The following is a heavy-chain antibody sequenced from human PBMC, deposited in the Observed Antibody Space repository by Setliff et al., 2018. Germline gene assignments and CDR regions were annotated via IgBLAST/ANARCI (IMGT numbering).Heavy chain of an antibody. V-gene: IGHV1-18*01. D-gene: IGHD2-8*01. CDR2: ISPHTGNA. J-gene: IGHJ4*02. Sequence: ASVKVSCKASGYTFTDYGVNWVRQAPGQGLQWVGWISPHTGNAYYAPKFEDRVIMTTDTSTNTAYMELRNLTSDDTAMYFCERLVRYCTRVTCQRSSDGDFWGQGTPVTVSS. CDR3: ERLVRYCTRVTCQRSSDGDF. CDR1: GYTFTDYG.